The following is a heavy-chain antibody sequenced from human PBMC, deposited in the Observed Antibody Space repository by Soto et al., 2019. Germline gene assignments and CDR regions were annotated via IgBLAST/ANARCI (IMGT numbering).Heavy chain of an antibody. CDR2: IYYSGST. D-gene: IGHD4-17*01. CDR1: GGSISSYY. CDR3: ARQDYGDQNFDY. V-gene: IGHV4-59*08. Sequence: SSETLSLTCTVSGGSISSYYWSWIRQPPEKGLEWIGYIYYSGSTNYNPSLKSRVTISLDTSKNQFSLKLSSVTAADTAVYDCARQDYGDQNFDYWGQGTLVTVSS. J-gene: IGHJ4*02.